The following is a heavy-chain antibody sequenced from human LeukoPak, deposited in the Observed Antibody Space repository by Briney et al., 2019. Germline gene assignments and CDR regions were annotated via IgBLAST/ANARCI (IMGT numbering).Heavy chain of an antibody. V-gene: IGHV3-23*01. J-gene: IGHJ4*02. Sequence: GGSLRLSCAASGFTFGGYAMSWVRQAPGKGLEWVSTISGSGDNTYYADSVKGRFTISRDNSKNTLYLQMNSLRAEDTAVYCCAKGSGSYPDYWGQGTLVTVSS. CDR3: AKGSGSYPDY. D-gene: IGHD1-26*01. CDR1: GFTFGGYA. CDR2: ISGSGDNT.